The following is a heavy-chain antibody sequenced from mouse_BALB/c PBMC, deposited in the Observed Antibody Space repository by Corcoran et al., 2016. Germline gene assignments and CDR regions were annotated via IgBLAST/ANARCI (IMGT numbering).Heavy chain of an antibody. CDR3: ARATAHYYAMDY. V-gene: IGHV9-3-1*01. Sequence: QIQLVQSGPELKKPGETVKISCKDSGYTFTNYGMNWVKQAPGKGLKWMGWINSYTGEPTYADDFKGRFAFSLETSASTAYLQINNLKNEDTATYICARATAHYYAMDYWGQGTSVTVSS. J-gene: IGHJ4*01. CDR1: GYTFTNYG. CDR2: INSYTGEP. D-gene: IGHD1-2*01.